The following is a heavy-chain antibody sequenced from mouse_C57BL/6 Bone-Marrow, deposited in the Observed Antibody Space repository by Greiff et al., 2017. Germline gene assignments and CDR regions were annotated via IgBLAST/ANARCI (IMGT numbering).Heavy chain of an antibody. CDR1: GFTFSSYG. J-gene: IGHJ3*01. V-gene: IGHV5-6*01. CDR2: ISSGGSYT. D-gene: IGHD1-1*01. Sequence: EVKLVESGGDLVKPGGSLKLSCAASGFTFSSYGMSWVRQTPDKRLEWVATISSGGSYTYYPDSVKGRFTIARDNAKNTLYLQMGSLKSEDTAMYYCAREDYYGSMFAYWGQGTLVTVSA. CDR3: AREDYYGSMFAY.